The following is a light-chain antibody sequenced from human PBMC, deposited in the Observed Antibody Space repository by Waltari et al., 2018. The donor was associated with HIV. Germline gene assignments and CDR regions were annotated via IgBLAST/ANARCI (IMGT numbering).Light chain of an antibody. Sequence: QSALTQPVSVSGSPGLSITISCLGTIDDICLLNTVSWYRHQPDSPPQLIIFDTKSRPSGIPSRFSGAKSGTTASLTISGLQSGDEGHYYCSSFSSSGSVRFGGGTKVTV. J-gene: IGLJ3*02. CDR3: SSFSSSGSVR. CDR1: IDDICLLNT. CDR2: DTK. V-gene: IGLV2-14*01.